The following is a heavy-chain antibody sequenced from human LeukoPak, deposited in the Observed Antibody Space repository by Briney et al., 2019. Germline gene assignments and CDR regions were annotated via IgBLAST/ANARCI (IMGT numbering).Heavy chain of an antibody. Sequence: ASVKVSCKASGYTFTDYSIHWVRQAPGQGLEWMGWINPNTGGTNYAQKFQGRVTMTRDTSISTAYMELSRLRSDDTAVYYCARDLVGATGYWGQGTLVTVSS. CDR1: GYTFTDYS. J-gene: IGHJ4*02. V-gene: IGHV1-2*02. CDR2: INPNTGGT. D-gene: IGHD1-26*01. CDR3: ARDLVGATGY.